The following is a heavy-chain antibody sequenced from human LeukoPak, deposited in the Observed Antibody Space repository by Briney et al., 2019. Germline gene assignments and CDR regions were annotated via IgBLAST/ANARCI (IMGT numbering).Heavy chain of an antibody. V-gene: IGHV3-23*01. CDR1: GFTFSSHA. CDR3: AKCAWFGDAPGGDY. D-gene: IGHD3-10*01. J-gene: IGHJ4*02. CDR2: TSGDGGTT. Sequence: PGGSLRLSRAASGFTFSSHAMSWVRQAPGKGLEGVSATSGDGGTTYYAASVKGRFTISRDNSKNTLYLQMNSLRAEDTALYYCAKCAWFGDAPGGDYWGQGTLVTVSS.